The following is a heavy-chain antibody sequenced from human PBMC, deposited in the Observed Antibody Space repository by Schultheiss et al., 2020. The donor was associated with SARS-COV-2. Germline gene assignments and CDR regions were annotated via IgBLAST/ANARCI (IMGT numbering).Heavy chain of an antibody. CDR2: ISSSGSTI. J-gene: IGHJ4*01. Sequence: GGSLRLSCAASGFTFSSYEMNWVRQAPGKGLEWVSYISSSGSTIYYADSVKGRFNTSRDNSRNTLYLQLSSLRAEDTAVYYCAKNLRNGIPVYDYWGRGTLVTVSS. D-gene: IGHD1-20*01. CDR1: GFTFSSYE. CDR3: AKNLRNGIPVYDY. V-gene: IGHV3-48*03.